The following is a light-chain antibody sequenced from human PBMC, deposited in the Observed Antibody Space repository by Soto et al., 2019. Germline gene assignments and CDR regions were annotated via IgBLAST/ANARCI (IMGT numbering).Light chain of an antibody. Sequence: EMVMTQSAATLSVSPGERASLSCRASQSVSDYLAWYQQKPGQPPRLLIYDASKRATGIPPRFSGSGSGTDFTLTINSLQSEDFAVYYCQHYHSWPLTFGGGTKVDI. J-gene: IGKJ4*01. V-gene: IGKV3D-15*01. CDR1: QSVSDY. CDR3: QHYHSWPLT. CDR2: DAS.